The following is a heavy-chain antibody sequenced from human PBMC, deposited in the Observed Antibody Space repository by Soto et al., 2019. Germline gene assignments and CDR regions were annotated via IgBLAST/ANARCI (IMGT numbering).Heavy chain of an antibody. CDR3: ARGGNMAGGLWGDYWFDP. CDR2: LSPDGSNK. CDR1: GITLSNYA. J-gene: IGHJ5*02. V-gene: IGHV3-30-3*01. Sequence: QVQLVESGGGVVQPGGSLRLSCVGSGITLSNYALHWVRQTPGKGLECVAALSPDGSNKYYADSVKGRFTISRDTSKNTLYLQRNSLRAADTALYYCARGGNMAGGLWGDYWFDPWGQGSLVAVSS. D-gene: IGHD3-16*01.